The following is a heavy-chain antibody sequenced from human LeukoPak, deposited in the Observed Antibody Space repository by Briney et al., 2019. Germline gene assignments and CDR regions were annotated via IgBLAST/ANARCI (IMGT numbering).Heavy chain of an antibody. J-gene: IGHJ5*02. V-gene: IGHV4-4*02. Sequence: PSGTLSLTCAVSGGSISSSNWWSWVRQPPGKGLEWIGEIYHSGSTNYNPSLKSRVTIAVDKSKNQFSLKLSSVTAADTAVYYCAGGGGPVLDYGETFDPWGQGTLVTVSS. CDR3: AGGGGPVLDYGETFDP. CDR1: GGSISSSNW. CDR2: IYHSGST. D-gene: IGHD4-17*01.